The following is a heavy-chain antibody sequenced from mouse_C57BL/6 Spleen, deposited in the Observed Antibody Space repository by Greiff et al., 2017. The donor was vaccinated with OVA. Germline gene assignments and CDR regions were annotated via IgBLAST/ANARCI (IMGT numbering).Heavy chain of an antibody. CDR1: GYAFSSSW. CDR2: IYPGDGDT. CDR3: ARWKLDSSGYVYFDY. J-gene: IGHJ2*01. Sequence: QVQLQQSGPELVKPGASVKISCKASGYAFSSSWMNWVKQRPGKGLEWIGRIYPGDGDTNYNAKFKGKATLTADKSSSTAYMQLSSLTSEDSAVYFCARWKLDSSGYVYFDYWGQGTTLTVSS. V-gene: IGHV1-82*01. D-gene: IGHD3-2*02.